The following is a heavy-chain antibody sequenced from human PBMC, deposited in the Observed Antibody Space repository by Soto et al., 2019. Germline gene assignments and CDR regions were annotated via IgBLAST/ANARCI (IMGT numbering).Heavy chain of an antibody. CDR2: ISYDSSPR. J-gene: IGHJ3*01. D-gene: IGHD5-12*01. V-gene: IGHV3-48*01. Sequence: GGSLRLSCTGSGFTFSSYSMTWVRQAPGKGLEWVSWISYDSSPRYYADSVRGRFTISRDNGKKSVFLQMNSLRAEDTAVYYCARPEGGSAYAAYDVWGQGTMVTVSS. CDR3: ARPEGGSAYAAYDV. CDR1: GFTFSSYS.